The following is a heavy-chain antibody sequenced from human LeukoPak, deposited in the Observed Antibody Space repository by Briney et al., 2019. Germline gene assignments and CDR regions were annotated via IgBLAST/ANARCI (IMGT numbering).Heavy chain of an antibody. CDR1: GFTFSSYA. J-gene: IGHJ6*03. V-gene: IGHV3-23*01. CDR2: ISGSGGST. D-gene: IGHD2-2*01. Sequence: GGSLRLSSAASGFTFSSYAMSWVRQAPGKGLEWVSAISGSGGSTYYAASVKGRFTISRDNSKNTLYLQMNSLRAEDTAVYYCAKDSKPIVVVPAAIGYYYYMDVWGKGTTVTVSS. CDR3: AKDSKPIVVVPAAIGYYYYMDV.